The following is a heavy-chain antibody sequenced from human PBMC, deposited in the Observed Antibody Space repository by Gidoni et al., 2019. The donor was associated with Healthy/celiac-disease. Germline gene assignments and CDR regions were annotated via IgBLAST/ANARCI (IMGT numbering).Heavy chain of an antibody. V-gene: IGHV4-61*01. CDR3: ARGTGSHYYYYYMDV. CDR2: IYYSGST. Sequence: QVQLQESGPGLVKPSETLSLTCTVSGGSVSSGSYYWSWIRQPPGKGLEWIGYIYYSGSTNYNPSLKSRVTISVDTSKNQFSLKLSSVTAADTAVYYCARGTGSHYYYYYMDVWGKGTTVTVSS. J-gene: IGHJ6*03. CDR1: GGSVSSGSYY.